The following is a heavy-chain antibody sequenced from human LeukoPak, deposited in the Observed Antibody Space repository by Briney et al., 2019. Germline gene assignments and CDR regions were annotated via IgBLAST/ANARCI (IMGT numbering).Heavy chain of an antibody. V-gene: IGHV1-18*01. Sequence: ASVKVSCKASGYTFTSYGISWVRQAPGHGLEWMGWISAYNGNTNYAQKLQGRVTMTTDTSTSTAYMELRSLRSDNTAVYYCARDKSGDGDNDYWGQGTLVTVSS. CDR1: GYTFTSYG. CDR2: ISAYNGNT. D-gene: IGHD5-24*01. J-gene: IGHJ4*02. CDR3: ARDKSGDGDNDY.